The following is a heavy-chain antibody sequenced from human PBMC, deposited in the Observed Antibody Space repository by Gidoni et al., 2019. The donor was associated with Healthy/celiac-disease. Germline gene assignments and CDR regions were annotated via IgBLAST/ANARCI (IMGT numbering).Heavy chain of an antibody. Sequence: QVQLVESGGGLVQPGRSLRLSCSASGFTFSSYGIHWVRHAPGKGLEWVAVIAYDGSNKYYADSVKGRFTISRDNSKNTLYLQMNSLRAEDTAVYYCAKDHGRVRYYDSSGYYYGYWGQGTLVTVSS. V-gene: IGHV3-30*18. CDR3: AKDHGRVRYYDSSGYYYGY. D-gene: IGHD3-22*01. J-gene: IGHJ4*02. CDR2: IAYDGSNK. CDR1: GFTFSSYG.